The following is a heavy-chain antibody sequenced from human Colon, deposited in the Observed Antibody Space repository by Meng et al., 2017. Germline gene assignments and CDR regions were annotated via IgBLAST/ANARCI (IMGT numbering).Heavy chain of an antibody. V-gene: IGHV3-30*18. CDR2: VTYDGKKQ. Sequence: VTLVQSGGGVVQTGTSLRLSCRAAGFNFGERGLHWVRQAPGKGLAWVAAVTYDGKKQYYADSVKGRFIISRDNSDNTLYLQMGSLKPEDTAIYYCAKEWSSSYAYYDAWGQGTLVTVSS. CDR3: AKEWSSSYAYYDA. J-gene: IGHJ5*01. D-gene: IGHD3-16*01. CDR1: GFNFGERG.